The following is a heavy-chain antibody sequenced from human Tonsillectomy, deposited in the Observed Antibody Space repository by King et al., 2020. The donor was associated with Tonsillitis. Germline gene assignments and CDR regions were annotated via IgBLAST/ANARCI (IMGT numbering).Heavy chain of an antibody. V-gene: IGHV4-39*07. CDR2: IYYSGST. CDR1: GGSISSSSYY. Sequence: QLQESGPGLVKPSETLSLTCTVSGGSISSSSYYWGWIRQPPGKGLEWIGSIYYSGSTYYNPSLKSRVTISVDTSKNQFSLKLSSVPAAATAVYYCARHSAYDILTGYYNWWFDPWGQGTLVTGSS. CDR3: ARHSAYDILTGYYNWWFDP. J-gene: IGHJ5*02. D-gene: IGHD3-9*01.